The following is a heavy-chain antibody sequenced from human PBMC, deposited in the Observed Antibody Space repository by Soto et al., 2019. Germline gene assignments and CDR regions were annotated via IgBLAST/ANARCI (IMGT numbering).Heavy chain of an antibody. CDR3: ARHVASTVTTSDWFDP. V-gene: IGHV3-30-3*01. CDR1: GFTFSSHA. D-gene: IGHD4-4*01. Sequence: GQLVESGGGVVQPGRSLRLSCAASGFTFSSHAMHWVRQAPGKGLEWAAIISYDGSTKYYGDSVKGRFTISRDNSKNTLYLQMSSLRADDTAVYFCARHVASTVTTSDWFDPWGQGTLVTVSS. CDR2: ISYDGSTK. J-gene: IGHJ5*02.